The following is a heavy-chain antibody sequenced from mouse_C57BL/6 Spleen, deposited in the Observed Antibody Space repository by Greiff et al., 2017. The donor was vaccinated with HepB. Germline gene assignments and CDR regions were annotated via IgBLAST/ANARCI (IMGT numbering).Heavy chain of an antibody. J-gene: IGHJ2*01. CDR1: GYTFTSYW. CDR2: IDPSDSYT. CDR3: ARGYSSGSDYFDY. V-gene: IGHV1-69*01. Sequence: VKLMESGAELVMPGASVKLSCKASGYTFTSYWMHWVKQRPGQGLEWIGEIDPSDSYTNYNQKFKGKSTLTVDKSSSTAYMQLSSLTSEDSAVYYCARGYSSGSDYFDYWGQGTTLTVSS. D-gene: IGHD3-2*02.